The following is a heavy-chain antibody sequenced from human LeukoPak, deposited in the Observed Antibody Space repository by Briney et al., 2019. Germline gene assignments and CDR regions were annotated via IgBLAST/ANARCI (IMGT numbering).Heavy chain of an antibody. CDR3: ARGILWFGELLYYYYYYMDV. J-gene: IGHJ6*03. V-gene: IGHV4-59*12. Sequence: SETLSLTCTVSVGSISSYYWSWIRQPPGKGLEWIGYIYYSGSTNYNPSLKSRVTISVDTSKNQFSLKLSSVTAADTAVYYCARGILWFGELLYYYYYYMDVWGKGTTVTVSS. D-gene: IGHD3-10*01. CDR2: IYYSGST. CDR1: VGSISSYY.